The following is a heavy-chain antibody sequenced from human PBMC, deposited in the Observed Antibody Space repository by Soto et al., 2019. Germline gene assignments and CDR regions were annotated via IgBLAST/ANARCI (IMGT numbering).Heavy chain of an antibody. J-gene: IGHJ4*02. CDR1: GYTFTSYD. CDR3: ARDKAGLGDIDY. Sequence: ASVKVSCKASGYTFTSYDINWVRQATGQGLEWMGWINPNSGNTGYAQNFQGRVTMTRDTSISTVYMELRSLRSDDTAVYYCARDKAGLGDIDYRGQGTLVTVSS. D-gene: IGHD6-19*01. CDR2: INPNSGNT. V-gene: IGHV1-8*01.